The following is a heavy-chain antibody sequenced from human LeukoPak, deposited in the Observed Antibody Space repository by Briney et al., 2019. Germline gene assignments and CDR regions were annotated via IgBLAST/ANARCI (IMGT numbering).Heavy chain of an antibody. CDR1: GYTFTSYG. J-gene: IGHJ4*02. CDR3: ARVAVEDPWRYCSGGSCGFDY. D-gene: IGHD2-15*01. Sequence: GASVKVSCKASGYTFTSYGISWVRQAPGQGLEWMGWISAYNGNTIYAQKLQGRVTMTTDTSTSTAYMELRSLRSDDTAVYYCARVAVEDPWRYCSGGSCGFDYWGQGTLVTVSS. V-gene: IGHV1-18*01. CDR2: ISAYNGNT.